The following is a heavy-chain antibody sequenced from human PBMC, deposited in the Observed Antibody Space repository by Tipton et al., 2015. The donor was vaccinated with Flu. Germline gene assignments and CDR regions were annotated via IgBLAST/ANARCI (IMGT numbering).Heavy chain of an antibody. CDR2: ITHSGNA. CDR1: GDPIGSDYF. CDR3: ARGSPTEYHFDS. J-gene: IGHJ4*02. Sequence: TLSLTCSVSGDPIGSDYFWGWIRQPPGKGLEWIGEITHSGNANYSPSLKSRVTTSIDTSKNQFSLKLTSVTAADTAVYYCARGSPTEYHFDSWGQGTLVTVSS. V-gene: IGHV4-38-2*01. D-gene: IGHD2/OR15-2a*01.